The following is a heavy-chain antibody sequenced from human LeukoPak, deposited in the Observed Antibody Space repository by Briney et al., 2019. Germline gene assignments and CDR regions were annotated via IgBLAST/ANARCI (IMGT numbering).Heavy chain of an antibody. J-gene: IGHJ4*02. D-gene: IGHD2-15*01. CDR2: IIPIFGTA. Sequence: RASVTVSCQASGRTFISYVISWVRQAPGQGLEWMGGIIPIFGTANYAQKFQGRVTITADESTSTAYMELSSLRSEDTAVYYCASRLERYCSGGSCYPEDYWGQGTLVTVSS. CDR3: ASRLERYCSGGSCYPEDY. CDR1: GRTFISYV. V-gene: IGHV1-69*13.